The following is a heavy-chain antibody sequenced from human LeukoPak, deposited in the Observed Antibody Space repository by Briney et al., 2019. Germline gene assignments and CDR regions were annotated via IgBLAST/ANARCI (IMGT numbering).Heavy chain of an antibody. D-gene: IGHD1-26*01. J-gene: IGHJ4*02. CDR2: ISYDGSNK. V-gene: IGHV3-30-3*01. CDR1: GFTFSSYA. Sequence: GGSLRLSCAASGFTFSSYAMHWVRQAPGKGLEWVAVISYDGSNKYYADSVKGRFTISRDNSKNTLYLQMDSLRAEDTAVYYCARGEDMGYWGQGTLVTVSS. CDR3: ARGEDMGY.